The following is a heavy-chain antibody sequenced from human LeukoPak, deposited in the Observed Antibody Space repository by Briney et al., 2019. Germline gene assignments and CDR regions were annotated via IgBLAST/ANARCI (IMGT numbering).Heavy chain of an antibody. V-gene: IGHV4-34*01. J-gene: IGHJ5*02. CDR1: GGSFSGYY. D-gene: IGHD2-2*01. CDR3: ARGGIVVVPAAPASSWFDP. Sequence: SETLSLTCAVYGGSFSGYYWSWIRQPPGKGLEWSGEINHSGSTNYNPSLKSRVTISVDTSKNQFSLKLSSVTAADTAVYYCARGGIVVVPAAPASSWFDPWGQGTLVTVSS. CDR2: INHSGST.